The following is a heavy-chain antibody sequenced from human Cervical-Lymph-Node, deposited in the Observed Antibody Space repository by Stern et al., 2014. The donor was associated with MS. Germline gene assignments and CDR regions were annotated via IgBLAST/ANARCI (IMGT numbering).Heavy chain of an antibody. Sequence: VQLVESGADVKKPGSSVKVSCTASGDTFINFGISWVRQAPGQGLEWMGGFIPLLCTTEYAQKFQGRVPISADESATTVYMELSGLRSEDTAVYYCARDNDDNGMDVWGQGTTVTVTS. CDR1: GDTFINFG. CDR2: FIPLLCTT. CDR3: ARDNDDNGMDV. V-gene: IGHV1-69*01. D-gene: IGHD1-1*01. J-gene: IGHJ6*02.